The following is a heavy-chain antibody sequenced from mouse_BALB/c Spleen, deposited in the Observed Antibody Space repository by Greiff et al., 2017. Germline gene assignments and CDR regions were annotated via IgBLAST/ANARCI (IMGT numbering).Heavy chain of an antibody. CDR3: ARMEGNWYFDV. Sequence: EVKLVESGGGLVKPGGSLKLSCAASGFTFSSYAMSWVRQTPEQRLEWVAPISSGGSYTYYPDSVKGRITITRDNATTTLYLQLSSLRSEDTAMYYCARMEGNWYFDVWGAGTTVTVSS. J-gene: IGHJ1*01. CDR2: ISSGGSYT. CDR1: GFTFSSYA. V-gene: IGHV5-9-3*01.